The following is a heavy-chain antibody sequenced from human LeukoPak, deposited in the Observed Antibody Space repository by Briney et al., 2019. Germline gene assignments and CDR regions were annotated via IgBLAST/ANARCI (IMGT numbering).Heavy chain of an antibody. D-gene: IGHD5-18*01. J-gene: IGHJ4*02. V-gene: IGHV1-69*05. CDR3: ARSAGYSYGLDY. Sequence: GASVKVSCKASGGTFSSYAISWVRQAPGQGLEWMGGIIPIFGTANYAQKFQGRVTITTDESTSTAYMELSSLRSEDTAVYYCARSAGYSYGLDYWGQGTLVTVSS. CDR1: GGTFSSYA. CDR2: IIPIFGTA.